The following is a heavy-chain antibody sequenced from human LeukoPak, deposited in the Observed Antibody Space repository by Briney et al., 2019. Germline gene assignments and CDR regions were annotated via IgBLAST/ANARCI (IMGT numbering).Heavy chain of an antibody. V-gene: IGHV4-34*01. CDR3: ARGVRIADY. J-gene: IGHJ4*02. CDR1: GGSFSSYY. Sequence: SETLSLTCAVYGGSFSSYYWSWIRQSPGRGLEWIGEINHSGSTYYNPSLKGRVTISEDTSKNQFSLKLSSVTAADAAVYYCARGVRIADYWGQGTLVTVSS. CDR2: INHSGST. D-gene: IGHD6-13*01.